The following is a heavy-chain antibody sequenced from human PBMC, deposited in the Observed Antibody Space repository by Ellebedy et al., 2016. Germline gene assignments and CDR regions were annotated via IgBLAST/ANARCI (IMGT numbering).Heavy chain of an antibody. Sequence: GGSLRLSCAASGFTFRSFAMSWVRQAPGQGLEWVSTISASGGTKYYADSVKGRFTISRDTSKNILYMQMNSLRTEDTAVYYCAGEAGLTGTQHIPDHWGQGTLVTVSS. CDR3: AGEAGLTGTQHIPDH. J-gene: IGHJ5*02. D-gene: IGHD3-9*01. CDR2: ISASGGTK. CDR1: GFTFRSFA. V-gene: IGHV3-23*01.